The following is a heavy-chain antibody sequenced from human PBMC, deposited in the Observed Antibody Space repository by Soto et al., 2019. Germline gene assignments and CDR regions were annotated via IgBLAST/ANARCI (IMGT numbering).Heavy chain of an antibody. Sequence: SETLSLTCTVSGGSISSYYWSWIRQPAGKGLEWIGRIYTSGSTNYNPSLKSRVTMSVDTSKNQFSLKLSSVTAADTAVYYCARGRLGYCSGGSCLRLSLDYWGQGTLVTSPQ. D-gene: IGHD2-15*01. CDR2: IYTSGST. V-gene: IGHV4-4*07. CDR1: GGSISSYY. CDR3: ARGRLGYCSGGSCLRLSLDY. J-gene: IGHJ4*02.